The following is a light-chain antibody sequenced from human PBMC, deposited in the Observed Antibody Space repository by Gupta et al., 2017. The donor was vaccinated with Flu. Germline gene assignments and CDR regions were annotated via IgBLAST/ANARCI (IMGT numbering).Light chain of an antibody. CDR1: SSNIGNNA. J-gene: IGLJ1*01. CDR2: YDD. Sequence: QSVLTQPPSVSEAPRQRVTISCSGSSSNIGNNAVNWYQQLPGKAPILLIYYDDLLPSGVSDRFSGSKSGTSASLAISGLQSEDEADYYCAAWDDSLNAHVFGTGTKVTVL. CDR3: AAWDDSLNAHV. V-gene: IGLV1-36*01.